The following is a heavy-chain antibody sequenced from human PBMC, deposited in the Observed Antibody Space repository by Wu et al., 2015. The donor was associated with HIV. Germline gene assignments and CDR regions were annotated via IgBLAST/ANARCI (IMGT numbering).Heavy chain of an antibody. CDR2: IIPLFGTA. CDR1: GGTFSSYA. D-gene: IGHD6-13*01. V-gene: IGHV1-69*12. J-gene: IGHJ3*02. CDR3: GRAIAAAGTKWDRHSTYAFDI. Sequence: QVQLVQSGAEMKKPGSSVKVSCKASGGTFSSYAITWVRQAPGQGLEWMGGIIPLFGTANYAQKFQGRVTLTADESTSTAYMELSSLRSEDTAVYYCGRAIAAAGTKWDRHSTYAFDIWGQGTMVTVSS.